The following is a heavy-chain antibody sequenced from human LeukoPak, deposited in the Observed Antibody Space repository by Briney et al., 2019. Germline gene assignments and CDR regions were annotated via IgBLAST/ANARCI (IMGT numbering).Heavy chain of an antibody. CDR1: GFTFSSYS. CDR2: ISSSSSYI. V-gene: IGHV3-21*01. Sequence: GGSLRLSCAASGFTFSSYSMNWVRQAPGKGLEWVSSISSSSSYIYSADSVKGRFTISRDNAKNSLYLQMNSLRAEDTAVYYCARTDYSGSYYAPYYWGQGTLVTVSS. CDR3: ARTDYSGSYYAPYY. J-gene: IGHJ4*02. D-gene: IGHD1-26*01.